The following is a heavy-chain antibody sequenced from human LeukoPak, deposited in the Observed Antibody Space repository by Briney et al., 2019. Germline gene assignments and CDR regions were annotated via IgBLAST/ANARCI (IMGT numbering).Heavy chain of an antibody. Sequence: GGSLRLSCAASGFTFSNYAMSWVRQAPGKGLEWVSGINGNGGSTYNADSVKGRFTISRDNSKNTLYLQMNSLRAEDTAVYYCAKDLVYTRYSSSWYYFDYWGQGTLVTVSS. CDR1: GFTFSNYA. J-gene: IGHJ4*02. V-gene: IGHV3-23*01. CDR2: INGNGGST. D-gene: IGHD6-13*01. CDR3: AKDLVYTRYSSSWYYFDY.